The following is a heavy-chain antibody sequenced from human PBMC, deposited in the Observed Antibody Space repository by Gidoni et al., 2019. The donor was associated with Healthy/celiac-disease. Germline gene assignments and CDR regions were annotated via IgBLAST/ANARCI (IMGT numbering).Heavy chain of an antibody. J-gene: IGHJ6*02. CDR1: GFTFSSYC. V-gene: IGHV3-74*01. Sequence: EVQLVESGGGLVQPGGSLRLSCAASGFTFSSYCMHWVRQAPGKGLVWVSRINSDGSSTSYADAVKGRFTISRDNAKNTLYLQMNSLRAEDTAVYYCARDEARYSSSWYDYYYYGMDVWGQGTTVTVSS. D-gene: IGHD6-13*01. CDR2: INSDGSST. CDR3: ARDEARYSSSWYDYYYYGMDV.